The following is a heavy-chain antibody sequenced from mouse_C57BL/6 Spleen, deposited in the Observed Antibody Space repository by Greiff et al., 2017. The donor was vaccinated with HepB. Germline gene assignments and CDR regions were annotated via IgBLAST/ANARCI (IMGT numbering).Heavy chain of an antibody. J-gene: IGHJ1*03. V-gene: IGHV1-72*01. Sequence: QVHVKQPGAELVKPGASVKLSCKASGYTFTSYWMHWVKQRPGRGLEWIGRIDPNSGGTKYNEKFKSKATLTVDKPSSTAYMQLSSLTSEDSAVYYCARSRGSSPSLVFDVWGTGTTVTVSS. CDR2: IDPNSGGT. CDR3: ARSRGSSPSLVFDV. D-gene: IGHD1-1*01. CDR1: GYTFTSYW.